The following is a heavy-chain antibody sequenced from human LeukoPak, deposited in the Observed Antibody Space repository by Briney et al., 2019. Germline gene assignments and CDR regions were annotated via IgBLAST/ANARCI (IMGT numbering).Heavy chain of an antibody. CDR2: VHHSGST. D-gene: IGHD6-13*01. J-gene: IGHJ6*03. V-gene: IGHV4-34*01. CDR3: AIVQAAAGPWYYLLV. CDR1: GASFSGSD. Sequence: PSETLSLTLALYGASFSGSDCRSIRQPPGKGLEWIGEVHHSGSTNYNPSLKSRVTMSVDTSKNQFSLKLSSVTAADTAVYYCAIVQAAAGPWYYLLVWDTGATVTVSS.